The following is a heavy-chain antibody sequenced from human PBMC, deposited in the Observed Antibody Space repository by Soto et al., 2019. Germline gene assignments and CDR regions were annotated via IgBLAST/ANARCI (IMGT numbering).Heavy chain of an antibody. V-gene: IGHV3-30*18. CDR3: AKDRGYYGMDV. J-gene: IGHJ6*02. CDR2: ISYDGSNK. D-gene: IGHD3-10*01. CDR1: GFTFSSYG. Sequence: QVQLVESGGGVVQPGRSLRLSCAASGFTFSSYGMHWVRQAPGKGLEWVAVISYDGSNKYYADSVKGRFTISRDNSKNPLYLQRNSLRAEDTAVYYCAKDRGYYGMDVWGQGTTVTVSS.